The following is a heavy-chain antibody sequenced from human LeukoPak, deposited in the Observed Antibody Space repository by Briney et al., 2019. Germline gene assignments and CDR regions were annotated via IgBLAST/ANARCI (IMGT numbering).Heavy chain of an antibody. Sequence: SETLSLTCTVSGGSISSYYWSWIRQPPGKGLEWIGYIYYSGSTNYNPSLKSRVTISVDTSKNQFSLKLSSVTAADTAMYYCARYSSGWYTTFDYWGQGTLVTVSS. CDR1: GGSISSYY. V-gene: IGHV4-59*01. D-gene: IGHD6-19*01. CDR3: ARYSSGWYTTFDY. J-gene: IGHJ4*02. CDR2: IYYSGST.